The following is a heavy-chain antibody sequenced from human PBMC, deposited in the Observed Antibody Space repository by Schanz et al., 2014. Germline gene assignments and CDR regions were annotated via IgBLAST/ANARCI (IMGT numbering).Heavy chain of an antibody. V-gene: IGHV3-7*01. CDR3: ARDKGGLIPFDY. CDR2: MNQDGSVK. D-gene: IGHD2-15*01. Sequence: EVQLVESGGGLVQPGGSLRLSCAASRFTFSDYWMSWVRQAPGKGLEWVANMNQDGSVKNYVDSVKGRFTISRDNAKNSLYLQMTSRRAEDTAVYYCARDKGGLIPFDYWGQGTLVAVSS. J-gene: IGHJ4*02. CDR1: RFTFSDYW.